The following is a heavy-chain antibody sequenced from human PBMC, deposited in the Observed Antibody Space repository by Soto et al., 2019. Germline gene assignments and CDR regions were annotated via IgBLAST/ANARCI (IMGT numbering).Heavy chain of an antibody. D-gene: IGHD2-15*01. J-gene: IGHJ6*03. CDR2: ISSSSDTI. CDR3: ARDPRYCSGGNCYSSYYYYYLDV. V-gene: IGHV3-48*02. Sequence: EVQLVESGGGLVQPGGSLRLSCAASGFIFSSYSMNWVRQAPGKGLEWVSYISSSSDTIYYADSVKGRFTISRDNAKNSLYLQMNSLRDEDTAVYYCARDPRYCSGGNCYSSYYYYYLDVWGIGTTVTVSS. CDR1: GFIFSSYS.